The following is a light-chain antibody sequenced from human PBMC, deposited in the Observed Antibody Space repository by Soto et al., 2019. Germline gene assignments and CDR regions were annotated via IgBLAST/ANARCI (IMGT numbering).Light chain of an antibody. Sequence: QSALTQPPSASGSPGQSVTISCTGTSSDVGGYNFVSWYHLHPGKAHKLMIYEVSKRPSGVPDRFSGSQAGSTASLTVSGLQAEDEVDYYCSSYSGSSKVVFGGGTKVTVL. CDR3: SSYSGSSKVV. J-gene: IGLJ2*01. CDR1: SSDVGGYNF. CDR2: EVS. V-gene: IGLV2-8*01.